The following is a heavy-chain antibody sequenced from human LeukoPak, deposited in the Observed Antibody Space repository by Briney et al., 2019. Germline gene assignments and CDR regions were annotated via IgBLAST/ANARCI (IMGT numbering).Heavy chain of an antibody. Sequence: SETLSLTCAVYGGSFSGYYWSWIRQPPGKGLEWIGEINHSGSTNYNPSLKSRVTISVDTSKNQFSLKLSSVTAADTAVYYCATPVNIVGATRRAFDIWGQGTMVTVSS. CDR1: GGSFSGYY. CDR3: ATPVNIVGATRRAFDI. CDR2: INHSGST. D-gene: IGHD1-26*01. V-gene: IGHV4-34*01. J-gene: IGHJ3*02.